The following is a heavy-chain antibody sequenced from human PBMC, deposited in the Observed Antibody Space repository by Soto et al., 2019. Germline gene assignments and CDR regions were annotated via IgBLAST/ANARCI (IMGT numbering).Heavy chain of an antibody. Sequence: GESLKISCKGIGYRFSTYWIAWVRQMPGKGLEWMGTIFPDDSETRYSPTFQGQVTISADKSISTAYLQWRSLKASDSAIYYCARFQYRVSHHLDFWGQGNRVTVSS. CDR2: IFPDDSET. V-gene: IGHV5-51*01. CDR1: GYRFSTYW. CDR3: ARFQYRVSHHLDF. D-gene: IGHD3-3*01. J-gene: IGHJ4*02.